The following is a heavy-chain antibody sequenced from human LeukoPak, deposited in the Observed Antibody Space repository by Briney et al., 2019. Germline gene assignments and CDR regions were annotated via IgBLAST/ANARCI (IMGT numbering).Heavy chain of an antibody. Sequence: PGGSLRLSCATSGFTFSRHWMSWVRQAPGKGPEWVANIKQDGSERYYVHSVKGRFTISRDNAKNSLYLQMNGLRAEDTAVYYCARDGGHSTDFDYWGQGILVTVSS. CDR2: IKQDGSER. CDR3: ARDGGHSTDFDY. CDR1: GFTFSRHW. V-gene: IGHV3-7*01. D-gene: IGHD2-8*02. J-gene: IGHJ4*02.